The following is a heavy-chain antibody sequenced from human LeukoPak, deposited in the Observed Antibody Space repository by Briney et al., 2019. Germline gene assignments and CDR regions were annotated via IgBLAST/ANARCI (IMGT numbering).Heavy chain of an antibody. CDR3: ARHRLATIRAPFDH. Sequence: SGTLSLTCTVSGDSINTGDDYWGWIRQPPGRGLEWIGTIHYSGTTYYNPSLKSRVSISVETSKNHFSLKVTSVTAADTAVYFCARHRLATIRAPFDHWGQGALVTVPS. CDR2: IHYSGTT. J-gene: IGHJ4*02. V-gene: IGHV4-39*01. CDR1: GDSINTGDDY. D-gene: IGHD5-12*01.